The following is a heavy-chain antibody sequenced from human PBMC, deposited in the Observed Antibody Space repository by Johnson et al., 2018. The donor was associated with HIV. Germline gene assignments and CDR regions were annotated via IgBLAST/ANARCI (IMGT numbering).Heavy chain of an antibody. D-gene: IGHD5-24*01. CDR2: INWNGGST. CDR3: ARACRDGYTCDAFDI. J-gene: IGHJ3*02. CDR1: GFTFDDYG. Sequence: VQLVESGGGLIQPGGSLRLSCAASGFTFDDYGMSWVRQAPGKGLEWVSGINWNGGSTGHADSVKGRFTISRDNSKNTLYLQMNSLRAEDTAVYYCARACRDGYTCDAFDIWGQGTMVTVSS. V-gene: IGHV3-20*04.